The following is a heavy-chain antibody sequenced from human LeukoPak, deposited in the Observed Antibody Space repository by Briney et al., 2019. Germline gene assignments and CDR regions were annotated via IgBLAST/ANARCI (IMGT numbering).Heavy chain of an antibody. V-gene: IGHV4-38-2*01. CDR3: AADYYDSSGYHH. Sequence: SETLSLTCAVSGYSISSGYYWGWIRQPPGKGLAWIGSIYHSGSTYYNPSLKSRVTISVDTSKNQFSLKLSSVTAADTAVYYCAADYYDSSGYHHWGQGTLVTVSS. CDR2: IYHSGST. J-gene: IGHJ5*02. D-gene: IGHD3-22*01. CDR1: GYSISSGYY.